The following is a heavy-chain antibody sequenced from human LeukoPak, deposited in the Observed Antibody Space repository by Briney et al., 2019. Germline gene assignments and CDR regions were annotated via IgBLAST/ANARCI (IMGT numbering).Heavy chain of an antibody. CDR1: GYTFSSYA. CDR2: INTKTGNP. D-gene: IGHD5-18*01. J-gene: IGHJ4*02. Sequence: ASVKVSCKASGYTFSSYAMNWVRQAPGQGLEWMGWINTKTGNPTYAQGFTGRFVFSLDTSVSTAYLQISSLKAEDTAVYYCARGYSYGSPSEAYYFDYWGQGTLVTVSS. V-gene: IGHV7-4-1*02. CDR3: ARGYSYGSPSEAYYFDY.